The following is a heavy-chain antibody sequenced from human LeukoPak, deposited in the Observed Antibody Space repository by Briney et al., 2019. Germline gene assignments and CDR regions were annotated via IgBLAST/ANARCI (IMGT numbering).Heavy chain of an antibody. V-gene: IGHV4-4*07. D-gene: IGHD1-26*01. CDR1: GDSMHSYY. J-gene: IGHJ6*03. CDR2: AYSGVNA. Sequence: KTSETLSLTCTVSGDSMHSYYWSWIRQSPEKGLEWIGRAYSGVNAYYNPSLQSRVTISVDKSNNQFSLALASVTAADTALYYCAREKSGTLTRAYYYIDVWGRGITVTVSS. CDR3: AREKSGTLTRAYYYIDV.